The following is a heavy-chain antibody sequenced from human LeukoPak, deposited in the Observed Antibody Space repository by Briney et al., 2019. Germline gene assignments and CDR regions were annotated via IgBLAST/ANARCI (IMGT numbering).Heavy chain of an antibody. Sequence: PSETLSLTCAVYGGSFSGYYWSWIRQPPGKGVEWIGEINHSGSTNYNPSLKSRVTISEDTSKNQFSLKLSSVTAADTAVYYCANRGSSGSNWFDPWGQGTLVTVSS. V-gene: IGHV4-34*01. D-gene: IGHD3-22*01. CDR3: ANRGSSGSNWFDP. CDR2: INHSGST. CDR1: GGSFSGYY. J-gene: IGHJ5*02.